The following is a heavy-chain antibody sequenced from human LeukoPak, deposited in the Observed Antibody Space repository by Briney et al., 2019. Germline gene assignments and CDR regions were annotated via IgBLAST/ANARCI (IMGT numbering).Heavy chain of an antibody. Sequence: GGSLRLSCAASGFTFSSYAMSWVRQAPGKGLEWVAAISGSGGSTYYADSVKGQFTITRDNSKNTLYLQMNSLRAENTAVYYCAKGDDILTGYYEYWGQGTLVTASS. CDR1: GFTFSSYA. J-gene: IGHJ4*02. D-gene: IGHD3-9*01. CDR2: ISGSGGST. V-gene: IGHV3-23*01. CDR3: AKGDDILTGYYEY.